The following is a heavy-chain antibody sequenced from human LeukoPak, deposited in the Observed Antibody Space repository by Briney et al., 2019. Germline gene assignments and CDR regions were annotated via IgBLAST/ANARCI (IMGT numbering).Heavy chain of an antibody. CDR2: MYLSGTT. CDR3: AGLVGRYSSGLYYYYFDY. J-gene: IGHJ4*02. V-gene: IGHV4-4*02. D-gene: IGHD3-22*01. Sequence: SETLSLTCTVSGDSINSLDLWSWVRQPPGKGLEWIGEMYLSGTTHSNPSVKSRVTISIDKSKNQFFLNLSSVTAADTAAYYCAGLVGRYSSGLYYYYFDYWGQGTLVTVSS. CDR1: GDSINSLDL.